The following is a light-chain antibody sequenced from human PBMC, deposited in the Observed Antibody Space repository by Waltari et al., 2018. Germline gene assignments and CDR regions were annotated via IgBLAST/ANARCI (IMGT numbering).Light chain of an antibody. V-gene: IGKV1-17*01. CDR1: QGISSY. Sequence: DIQMTQSPSSLSASVGDTVTITCRASQGISSYLNWFQQKPGKAPKLLIYDASSLESGVPSRFSGSGSGTEFTLTISSLQPEDFATYYCLQHISYPLTFGGGTKVEIK. CDR2: DAS. CDR3: LQHISYPLT. J-gene: IGKJ4*01.